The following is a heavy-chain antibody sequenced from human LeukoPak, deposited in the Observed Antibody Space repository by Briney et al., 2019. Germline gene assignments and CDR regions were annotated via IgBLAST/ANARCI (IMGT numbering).Heavy chain of an antibody. Sequence: HSGGSLRLSCAASGFTVSSNYMSWVRQAPGKGLEWVSVIYSGGSTDYADSVKGRFIISRDNSKNTLYLQMNSLRAEDTAVYYCARDYFRGGSGSPVWGQGTTVTVSS. V-gene: IGHV3-53*01. D-gene: IGHD3-10*01. J-gene: IGHJ6*02. CDR3: ARDYFRGGSGSPV. CDR1: GFTVSSNY. CDR2: IYSGGST.